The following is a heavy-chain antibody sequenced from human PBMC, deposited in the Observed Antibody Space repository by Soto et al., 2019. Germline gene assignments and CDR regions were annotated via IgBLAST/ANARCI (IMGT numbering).Heavy chain of an antibody. D-gene: IGHD5-12*01. CDR3: ATGSSGSTFDY. J-gene: IGHJ4*02. CDR2: IYYSGST. Sequence: SETLSLTCTVSGGFISSGGNYWSWIRQHPGKGLEWIGYIYYSGSTYYSPSLKSRVTISVDTSKNQFSLKLSSVTAADTAAYYCATGSSGSTFDYWGQGTLVTVSS. V-gene: IGHV4-31*03. CDR1: GGFISSGGNY.